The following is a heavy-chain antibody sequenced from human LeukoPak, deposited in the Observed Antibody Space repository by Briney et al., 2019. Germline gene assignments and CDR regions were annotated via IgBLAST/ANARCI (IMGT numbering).Heavy chain of an antibody. CDR2: ISAYNGNT. CDR1: GYTFTSYG. CDR3: ARDAYSNYVYAFDI. Sequence: GASVKVSCKASGYTFTSYGISWVRQAPGQGLEWMGWISAYNGNTNYAQKLQGRVTMTTDTSTSTAYMELRSLRSDDTAVYYCARDAYSNYVYAFDIWGQGTMATVSS. V-gene: IGHV1-18*01. J-gene: IGHJ3*02. D-gene: IGHD4-11*01.